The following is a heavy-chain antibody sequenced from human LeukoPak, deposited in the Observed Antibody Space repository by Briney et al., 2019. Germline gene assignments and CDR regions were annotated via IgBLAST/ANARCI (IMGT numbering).Heavy chain of an antibody. V-gene: IGHV4-59*01. J-gene: IGHJ4*02. CDR2: IYYSGST. CDR3: RVDGDSSVDY. D-gene: IGHD3-22*01. CDR1: GGSISSYY. Sequence: SETLSLTCTVSGGSISSYYWSWIRQPPGKGLEWIGYIYYSGSTNYNPSLKSRVTISVDTSKNQFSLKLSSVTAADTAVYYCRVDGDSSVDYWGQGTLVTVS.